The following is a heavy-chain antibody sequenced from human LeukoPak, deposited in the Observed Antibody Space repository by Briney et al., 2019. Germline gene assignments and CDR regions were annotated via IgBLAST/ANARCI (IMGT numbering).Heavy chain of an antibody. CDR2: INTSGGST. D-gene: IGHD5-12*01. J-gene: IGHJ6*03. CDR3: ARDKFRDKGGSAPRYYYYMDV. CDR1: GYTFTSYY. V-gene: IGHV1-46*01. Sequence: ASVKVSCKASGYTFTSYYMHWVRQAPGQGLEWMGVINTSGGSTSYAQKFQCRVTMTRDMSTSTVYMELSSLRSEDTAVYYCARDKFRDKGGSAPRYYYYMDVWGKGTTVTVSS.